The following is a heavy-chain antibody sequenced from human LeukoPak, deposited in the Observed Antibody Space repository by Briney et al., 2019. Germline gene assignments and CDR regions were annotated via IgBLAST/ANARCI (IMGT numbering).Heavy chain of an antibody. J-gene: IGHJ3*02. D-gene: IGHD3-3*01. V-gene: IGHV4-59*01. CDR2: IYYSGST. CDR3: ARVKANTIFGVVILDALDI. Sequence: PSETLSLTCTVSGGSISSYYWSWIRQPPGKGLEWIGYIYYSGSTNYNPSLKSRVTISVDTSKNQFSLKLSSVTAADTAVYYCARVKANTIFGVVILDALDIWGQGTMVTVSS. CDR1: GGSISSYY.